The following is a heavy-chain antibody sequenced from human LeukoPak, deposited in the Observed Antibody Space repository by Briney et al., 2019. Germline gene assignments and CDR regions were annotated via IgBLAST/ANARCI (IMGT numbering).Heavy chain of an antibody. J-gene: IGHJ5*02. CDR3: AKFPGYNWNYWFDP. CDR2: IKSKTDGGTT. CDR1: GFTFSNAW. Sequence: GGSLRLSCAASGFTFSNAWMNWVRQAPGKGLEWVGRIKSKTDGGTTDYAAPVKGRFTISRDDSKNTLYLQMNSLRAEDTAVYYCAKFPGYNWNYWFDPWGQGTLVTVSS. V-gene: IGHV3-15*07. D-gene: IGHD1-7*01.